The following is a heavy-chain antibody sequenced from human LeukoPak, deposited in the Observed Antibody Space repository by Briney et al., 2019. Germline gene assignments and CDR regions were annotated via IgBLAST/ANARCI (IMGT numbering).Heavy chain of an antibody. CDR3: ARTTIAPQGAYYYYYMDV. V-gene: IGHV3-21*04. CDR2: ISSSSSYI. Sequence: GGSLRLSCAASGFTFSSYSMNWVRQAPGKGLEWVSSISSSSSYIYYADSVKGRFTISRDNAKNSLYLQMNSLRAEDTALYYCARTTIAPQGAYYYYYMDVWGKGTTVTVSS. D-gene: IGHD1-26*01. J-gene: IGHJ6*03. CDR1: GFTFSSYS.